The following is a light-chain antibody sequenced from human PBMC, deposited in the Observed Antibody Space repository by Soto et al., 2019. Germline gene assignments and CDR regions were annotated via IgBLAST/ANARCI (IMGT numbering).Light chain of an antibody. Sequence: QSVLTQPPSASGTPGQRVTISCSGSSSNIGSNTVNWYQQIPGTAPKLLIYSNNQRPSGVPDRLSGSKSGTSASLAISGLQSEDEADYYCAAWDDSLNGPYVVFGGGTKLTVL. CDR3: AAWDDSLNGPYVV. CDR1: SSNIGSNT. CDR2: SNN. J-gene: IGLJ2*01. V-gene: IGLV1-44*01.